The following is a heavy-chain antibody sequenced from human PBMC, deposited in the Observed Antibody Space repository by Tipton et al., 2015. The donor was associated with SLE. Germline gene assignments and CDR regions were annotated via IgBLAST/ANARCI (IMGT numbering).Heavy chain of an antibody. CDR2: IYYSESP. V-gene: IGHV4-59*01. J-gene: IGHJ3*01. CDR3: ATGIVVKFVGSLPTYAYNN. D-gene: IGHD3-16*01. CDR1: GGSISEYY. Sequence: TLSLTCTVSGGSISEYYWTWIRQAPGKGLEWIGYIYYSESPTYNPSLRRRVTMSVETSRNQISLKLTSVTAADTALYYCATGIVVKFVGSLPTYAYNNRGQRTMVTVSP.